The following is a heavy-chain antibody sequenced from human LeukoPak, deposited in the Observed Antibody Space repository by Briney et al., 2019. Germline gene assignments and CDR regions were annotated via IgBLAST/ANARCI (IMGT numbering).Heavy chain of an antibody. V-gene: IGHV3-23*01. Sequence: GGSLRLSCAASGFTFSSYAMSWVRQAPGKGLEWVSAISGSGGSTYYADSVKGRFTISRDNSKNTLYLQMNRLRDEDTALFYCAKEVKDTGYYHLDNWGQGTLVTVSS. CDR3: AKEVKDTGYYHLDN. CDR2: ISGSGGST. CDR1: GFTFSSYA. J-gene: IGHJ4*02. D-gene: IGHD3-3*01.